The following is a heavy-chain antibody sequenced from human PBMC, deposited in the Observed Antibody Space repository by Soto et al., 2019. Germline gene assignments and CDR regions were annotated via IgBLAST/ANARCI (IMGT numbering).Heavy chain of an antibody. D-gene: IGHD3-22*01. Sequence: QVQLVQSGAEVKKPGSSVKVSCKASGGTFSSYAISWVRQAPGQGLEWMGGIIPIFGTANYAQKFQGRVTITADESTSTAYMELSSLRSEDTAVYYCARILPHYYDSSGQDAFDIWGQGTMVTVSS. J-gene: IGHJ3*02. CDR2: IIPIFGTA. CDR1: GGTFSSYA. CDR3: ARILPHYYDSSGQDAFDI. V-gene: IGHV1-69*12.